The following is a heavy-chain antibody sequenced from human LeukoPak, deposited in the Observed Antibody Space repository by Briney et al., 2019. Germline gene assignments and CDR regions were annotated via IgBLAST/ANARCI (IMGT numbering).Heavy chain of an antibody. CDR3: ARQLGSSIEH. CDR2: IYYRGDT. Sequence: SETLSLTCTVSADSFSRSGSYWGWIRQPPGRGLDWIASIYYRGDTYYNPSLQSRVTISVDTSKSQFSLKLRSVTAADTAVYYCARQLGSSIEHWGQGTLVTVSS. J-gene: IGHJ1*01. D-gene: IGHD6-6*01. V-gene: IGHV4-39*01. CDR1: ADSFSRSGSY.